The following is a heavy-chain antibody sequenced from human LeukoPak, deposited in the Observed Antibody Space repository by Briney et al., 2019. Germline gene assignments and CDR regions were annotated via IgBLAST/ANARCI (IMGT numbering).Heavy chain of an antibody. V-gene: IGHV3-74*01. D-gene: IGHD6-13*01. CDR2: ISSDGSST. J-gene: IGHJ3*02. Sequence: PGGSLRLSCAASGFTLSNYWMHWVRQAPGKGLVWVSRISSDGSSTSYADSVKGRFTISRDNSKNTLYLQMNSLRAEGTAVYYCASRHSYSSSWSAFDIWGQGTMVTVSS. CDR3: ASRHSYSSSWSAFDI. CDR1: GFTLSNYW.